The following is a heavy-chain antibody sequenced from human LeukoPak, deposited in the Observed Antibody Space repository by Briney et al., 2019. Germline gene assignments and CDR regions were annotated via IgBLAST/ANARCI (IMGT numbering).Heavy chain of an antibody. D-gene: IGHD2-15*01. CDR1: GGSVSSCSYY. J-gene: IGHJ4*02. CDR3: ARDSGYCSGGRCYPANFDY. V-gene: IGHV4-61*01. Sequence: PSETLTLTGTVSGGSVSSCSYYWSWIRQPPGKGLEWIGYIYYSGSTNYNPSLKSRVTMSIDMSKNQFSLKLSSVTAADTAVYYCARDSGYCSGGRCYPANFDYWGQGTLVTVSS. CDR2: IYYSGST.